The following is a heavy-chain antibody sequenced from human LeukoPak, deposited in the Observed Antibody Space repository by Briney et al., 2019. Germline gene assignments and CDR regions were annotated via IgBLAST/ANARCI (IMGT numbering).Heavy chain of an antibody. CDR2: IYSGGST. D-gene: IGHD3-9*01. J-gene: IGHJ5*02. CDR3: ARVAAPYYDILTGYYTGTWFDP. CDR1: GFTVSSNY. Sequence: GGSLRLSCAASGFTVSSNYMSWVRQAPGKGLEWVSVIYSGGSTYYADPVKGRFTISRDNSKNTLYLQMNSLRAEDTAVYYCARVAAPYYDILTGYYTGTWFDPWGQGTLVTVSS. V-gene: IGHV3-66*01.